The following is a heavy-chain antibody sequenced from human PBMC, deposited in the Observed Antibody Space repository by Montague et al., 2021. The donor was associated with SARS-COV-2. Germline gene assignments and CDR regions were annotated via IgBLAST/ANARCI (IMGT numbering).Heavy chain of an antibody. D-gene: IGHD4-17*01. CDR2: IYSTVIT. V-gene: IGHV4-61*09. Sequence: TLSLTCTVSGGSISSASYYWSWIRQPAGKGLEWIGHIYSTVITNYNPSLKGRVTISVDLSKNQFSLKMTSVTAADTAVYYCARDPHDYGWFDPWGQGTLVTVSS. J-gene: IGHJ5*02. CDR3: ARDPHDYGWFDP. CDR1: GGSISSASYY.